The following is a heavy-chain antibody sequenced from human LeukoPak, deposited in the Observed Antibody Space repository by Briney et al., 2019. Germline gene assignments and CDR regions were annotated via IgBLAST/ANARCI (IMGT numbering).Heavy chain of an antibody. D-gene: IGHD2-15*01. CDR3: AQQVGYCSSGSCYFTY. CDR2: INPSGGST. V-gene: IGHV1-46*01. CDR1: GYTFTSYY. J-gene: IGHJ1*01. Sequence: GASVKVSCKASGYTFTSYYIQWVRQAPGQGLEWMGMINPSGGSTTYAQKFQGRVTMTRDTSTSTVYMALSGLRSEDTAVYYCAQQVGYCSSGSCYFTYWGQGTLVTVSS.